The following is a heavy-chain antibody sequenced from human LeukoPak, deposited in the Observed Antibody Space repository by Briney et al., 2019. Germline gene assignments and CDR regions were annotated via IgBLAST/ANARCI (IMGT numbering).Heavy chain of an antibody. CDR2: INRDGSSA. D-gene: IGHD6-13*01. V-gene: IGHV3-74*01. Sequence: GGSLRLSCAASGFTFSGYWMHWVRQAPGKGLVWVSRINRDGSSADYADSVKGRFTISRDNAKNTVYLQMNGLRAEDTAVYYCARVKEKATALIYWGQGTLVTVSS. CDR1: GFTFSGYW. J-gene: IGHJ4*02. CDR3: ARVKEKATALIY.